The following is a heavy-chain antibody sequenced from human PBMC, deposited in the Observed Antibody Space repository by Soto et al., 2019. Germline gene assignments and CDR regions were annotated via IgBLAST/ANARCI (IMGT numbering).Heavy chain of an antibody. D-gene: IGHD2-2*01. V-gene: IGHV3-33*01. CDR1: GYTFSSYG. J-gene: IGHJ4*02. CDR3: ARAVPATMFDY. Sequence: QVQLVESGGGVVQPGRSLRLSCEASGYTFSSYGMHWVRQAPGKGLEWVAVIWYDGSNKYYADSVKGRFTISRDNSKNTLYLQMNSLRAEDTAVYYCARAVPATMFDYWGQGTLVTVSS. CDR2: IWYDGSNK.